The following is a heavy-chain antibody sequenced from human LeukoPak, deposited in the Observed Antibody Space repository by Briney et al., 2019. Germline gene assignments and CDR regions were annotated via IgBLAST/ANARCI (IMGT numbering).Heavy chain of an antibody. V-gene: IGHV1-69*13. J-gene: IGHJ1*01. Sequence: ASVKVSCTASGGTFSSYAISWVRQAPGQGLEWMGGIIPIFGTANYAQKFQGRVTITADESTSTAYMELSSLRSEDTAVYYCARDGHTGYCSSTSCYYFQHWGQGTLVTVSS. D-gene: IGHD2-2*01. CDR2: IIPIFGTA. CDR3: ARDGHTGYCSSTSCYYFQH. CDR1: GGTFSSYA.